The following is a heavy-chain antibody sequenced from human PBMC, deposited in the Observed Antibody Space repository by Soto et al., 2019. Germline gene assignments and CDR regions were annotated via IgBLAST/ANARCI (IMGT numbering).Heavy chain of an antibody. D-gene: IGHD2-21*02. CDR1: GGSISSGGYS. Sequence: SETLSLTCAVSGGSISSGGYSLSWLRQPPGKGLEWIGYIYHSGNTYYNPSLKSRVTISVDRSKNQFSLKLSSVTAADTAVYYCAISELHDCDGDCELDYWGQGTLVTVSS. V-gene: IGHV4-30-2*01. CDR2: IYHSGNT. J-gene: IGHJ4*02. CDR3: AISELHDCDGDCELDY.